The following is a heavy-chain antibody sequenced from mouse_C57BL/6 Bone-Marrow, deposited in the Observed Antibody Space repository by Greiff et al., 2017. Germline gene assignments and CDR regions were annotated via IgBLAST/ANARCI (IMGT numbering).Heavy chain of an antibody. D-gene: IGHD1-1*01. CDR2: IYPGSGST. CDR1: GYTFTSYW. CDR3: ARLRYYGSSHGYLDD. J-gene: IGHJ1*03. V-gene: IGHV1-55*01. Sequence: QVQLQQPGAELVKPGASVKMSCKASGYTFTSYWITWVKQRPGQGLEWIGDIYPGSGSTNYNEKFKSKATLTVDTSSSTAYMQLSSLTSEDSAVNYCARLRYYGSSHGYLDDWGTGTTVNVSS.